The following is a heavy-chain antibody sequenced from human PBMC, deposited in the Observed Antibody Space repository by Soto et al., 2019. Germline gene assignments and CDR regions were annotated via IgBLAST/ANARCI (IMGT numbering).Heavy chain of an antibody. Sequence: PGGSLRLSCAASGFTFSSYGMHWVRQAPGKGLEWVAVIWYDGSNKYYADSVKGRFTISRDNSKNTLYLQMNSLGAEDTAVYYCAREDIVATVYYYMDVWGKGTTVTVSS. D-gene: IGHD5-12*01. V-gene: IGHV3-33*01. J-gene: IGHJ6*03. CDR1: GFTFSSYG. CDR2: IWYDGSNK. CDR3: AREDIVATVYYYMDV.